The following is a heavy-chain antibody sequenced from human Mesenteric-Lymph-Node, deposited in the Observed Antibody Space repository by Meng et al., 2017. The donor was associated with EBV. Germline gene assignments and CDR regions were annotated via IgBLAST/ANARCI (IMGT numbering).Heavy chain of an antibody. CDR1: GYNFTSYY. CDR2: INPSVAYT. J-gene: IGHJ4*02. Sequence: GRVVRSGGGVNKPGDSGKVACKTSGYNFTSYYLHWVRQAPGEGPEWMGIINPSVAYTMYAQKFQGRLTMTRDTSTSTVYMELSSLRFEDTAVYYCARDRRWLQERRYYFDYWGQGTLVTVSS. D-gene: IGHD5-24*01. V-gene: IGHV1-46*01. CDR3: ARDRRWLQERRYYFDY.